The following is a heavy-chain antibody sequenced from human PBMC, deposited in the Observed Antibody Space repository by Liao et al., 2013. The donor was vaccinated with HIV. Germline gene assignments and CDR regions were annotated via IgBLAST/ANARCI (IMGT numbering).Heavy chain of an antibody. CDR1: GGSFNGYY. Sequence: QVQLQQWGAGLLKPSETLSLTCAVYGGSFNGYYWNWIRQPPGKGLEWIGEINHSGSTSYNPSLKSRVTISIDTSKNQFSLKLSSVTAADTAVYYCASASTITMVRGVIPYWGQGTLVTVSS. J-gene: IGHJ4*02. D-gene: IGHD3-10*01. V-gene: IGHV4-34*01. CDR3: ASASTITMVRGVIPY. CDR2: INHSGST.